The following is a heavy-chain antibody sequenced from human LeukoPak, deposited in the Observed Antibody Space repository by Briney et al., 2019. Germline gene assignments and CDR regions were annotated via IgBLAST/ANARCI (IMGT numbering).Heavy chain of an antibody. CDR1: GFTFRNYA. CDR2: ISGVGLST. V-gene: IGHV3-23*01. Sequence: GGSLRLSCAASGFTFRNYAMSWVRQAPGKGLEWVSAISGVGLSTYYADSVKGRFTISRDNSKNTVYLQMNSLTAEDTAVYYCAKVATWTYFDSWGQGTLVTVSS. J-gene: IGHJ4*02. D-gene: IGHD3/OR15-3a*01. CDR3: AKVATWTYFDS.